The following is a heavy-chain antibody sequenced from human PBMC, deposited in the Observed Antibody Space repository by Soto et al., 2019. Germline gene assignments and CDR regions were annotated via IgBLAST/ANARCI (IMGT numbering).Heavy chain of an antibody. Sequence: SETLSLTCTVSGGSISSGGYYWSWIRQHPGKGLEWIGYIYYSGSTNYNPSLKSRVTISVDTSKNQFSLKLSSVTAADTAVYYCAREGLAFSSGSDYYYYYGMDVWGQGTTVTVSS. CDR2: IYYSGST. D-gene: IGHD6-25*01. J-gene: IGHJ6*02. V-gene: IGHV4-61*08. CDR3: AREGLAFSSGSDYYYYYGMDV. CDR1: GGSISSGGYY.